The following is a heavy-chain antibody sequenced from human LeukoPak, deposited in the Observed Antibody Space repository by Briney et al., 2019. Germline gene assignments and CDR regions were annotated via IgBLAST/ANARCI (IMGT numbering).Heavy chain of an antibody. CDR2: ISSSGSTI. J-gene: IGHJ6*03. Sequence: GGSLRLSCAASGFTFSSYEMNWVRQAPGKGLEWVSYISSSGSTIYYADSVQGRFTISRDNAKNSLYLEMNSLSAEDTALYYCAKEIGSGSGSYYYMDVWGKGTTVTISS. CDR3: AKEIGSGSGSYYYMDV. D-gene: IGHD3-10*01. CDR1: GFTFSSYE. V-gene: IGHV3-48*03.